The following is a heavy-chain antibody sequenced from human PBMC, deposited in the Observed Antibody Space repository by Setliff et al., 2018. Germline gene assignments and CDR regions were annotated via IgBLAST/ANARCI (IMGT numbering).Heavy chain of an antibody. D-gene: IGHD3-3*01. V-gene: IGHV1-2*06. CDR2: LNPLTGGT. CDR3: ARGGRYDFWSGYTRGAFDI. Sequence: ASVKVSCKASQYTLTDHYIHWVRQAPGQGLEWMGRLNPLTGGTHFPQKLQGRVTMTWDTSIRTAYMDLRSLRSDDTAVYYCARGGRYDFWSGYTRGAFDIWGQGTMVTVSS. J-gene: IGHJ3*02. CDR1: QYTLTDHY.